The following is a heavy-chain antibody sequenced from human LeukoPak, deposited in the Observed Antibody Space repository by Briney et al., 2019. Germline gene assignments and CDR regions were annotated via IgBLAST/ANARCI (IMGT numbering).Heavy chain of an antibody. CDR3: ARWGNYYDSSGRFGGREPDY. Sequence: GGSLRLSCAASGFTFADYAMHWVRQAPGKGLEWVSGISWNSGSLGCADSVKGRFTISRGNAKKFRYLQMNSLRADDTAVYYCARWGNYYDSSGRFGGREPDYWGQGTLVTVSS. D-gene: IGHD3-22*01. CDR1: GFTFADYA. V-gene: IGHV3-9*01. J-gene: IGHJ4*02. CDR2: ISWNSGSL.